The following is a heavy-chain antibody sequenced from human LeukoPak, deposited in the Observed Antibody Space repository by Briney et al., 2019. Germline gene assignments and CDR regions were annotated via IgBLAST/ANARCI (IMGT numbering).Heavy chain of an antibody. J-gene: IGHJ6*03. CDR1: GGSFSGYY. CDR2: INHSGST. CDR3: ARDSSSGWPLNLYYYYYYMDV. Sequence: SSETLSLACAVYGGSFSGYYWSWIRQPPGKGLEWIGEINHSGSTNYNPSLKSRVTISVDTSKNQFSLQLNSVTPEDTAVYYCARDSSSGWPLNLYYYYYYMDVWGKGTTVTVSS. V-gene: IGHV4-34*01. D-gene: IGHD6-19*01.